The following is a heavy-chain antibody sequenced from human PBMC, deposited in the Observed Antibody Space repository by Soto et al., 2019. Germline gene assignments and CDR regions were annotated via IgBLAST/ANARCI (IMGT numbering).Heavy chain of an antibody. CDR3: ATLSLYNWNDLGHDY. J-gene: IGHJ4*02. Sequence: ASVNASCKVSGYALTELSMHWVRQAPGKGLEWMGGFDPEDGETIYAQKFQGRVTMTEGTSTDTAYMELSSLRSEDTAVYYCATLSLYNWNDLGHDYWGQGTLVTVSS. D-gene: IGHD1-20*01. CDR2: FDPEDGET. CDR1: GYALTELS. V-gene: IGHV1-24*01.